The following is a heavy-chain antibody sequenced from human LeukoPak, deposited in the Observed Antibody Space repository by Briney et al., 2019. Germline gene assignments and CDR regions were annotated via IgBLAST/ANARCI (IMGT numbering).Heavy chain of an antibody. CDR3: ARDFGYSGSYPDY. D-gene: IGHD1-26*01. J-gene: IGHJ4*02. CDR1: GGTFSSYA. Sequence: SVKVSCKASGGTFSSYAITWVRQAPGQGLEWMGMIIPILGIANYAQKFQGRVTITADKSTSTAYMDLSSLRSEDTAVYYCARDFGYSGSYPDYWGQGTLVTVSS. V-gene: IGHV1-69*04. CDR2: IIPILGIA.